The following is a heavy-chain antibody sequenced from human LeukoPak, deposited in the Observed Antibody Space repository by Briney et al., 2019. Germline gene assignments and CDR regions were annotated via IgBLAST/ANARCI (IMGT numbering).Heavy chain of an antibody. CDR1: GGTFSSYA. CDR3: ARGRSIRGWDYFDY. J-gene: IGHJ4*02. D-gene: IGHD6-19*01. V-gene: IGHV1-69*05. Sequence: SVKVSCKASGGTFSSYASSWVRQAPGQGLEWMGGIIPMFGTPNYAQKFQGRVTITTDESTSTAYMELSSLRSEDTAVYYCARGRSIRGWDYFDYWGQETLVTVSS. CDR2: IIPMFGTP.